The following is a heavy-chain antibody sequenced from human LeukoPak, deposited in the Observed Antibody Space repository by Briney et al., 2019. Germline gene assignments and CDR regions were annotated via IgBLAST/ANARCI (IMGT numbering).Heavy chain of an antibody. J-gene: IGHJ4*02. CDR2: IKQDGSEK. V-gene: IGHV3-7*03. CDR1: GFTFSSYW. D-gene: IGHD6-19*01. CDR3: ARERVGGIAVAGLFDY. Sequence: GGSLRLSCAASGFTFSSYWMSWVRQAPGKGLEWVANIKQDGSEKYYVDSVKGRFTISRDNAKNSLYLQMNSLRAEDTAVYYCARERVGGIAVAGLFDYWGQGTLVTVSS.